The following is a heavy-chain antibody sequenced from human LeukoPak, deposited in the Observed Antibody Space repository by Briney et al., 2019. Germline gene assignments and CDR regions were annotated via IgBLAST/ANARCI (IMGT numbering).Heavy chain of an antibody. CDR1: GFTFSSYA. Sequence: GGSLRLSRAASGFTFSSYAMHWVRQAPGKGLEWVAVISYDGSNKYYADSVKGRFTISRDNSKNTLYLQMNSLRAEDTAVYYCARVRGYCSSTSCYSLDYWGQGTLVTVSS. D-gene: IGHD2-2*02. CDR3: ARVRGYCSSTSCYSLDY. J-gene: IGHJ4*02. CDR2: ISYDGSNK. V-gene: IGHV3-30*04.